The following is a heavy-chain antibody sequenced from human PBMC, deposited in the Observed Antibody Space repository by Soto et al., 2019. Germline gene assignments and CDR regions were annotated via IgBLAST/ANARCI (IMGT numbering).Heavy chain of an antibody. D-gene: IGHD3-9*01. CDR3: ARGGRYFGYSRFWYFDL. J-gene: IGHJ2*01. CDR2: INHSGST. CDR1: GGSFSGYY. Sequence: QVQLQQWGAGLLKPSETLSLTCAVYGGSFSGYYWSWIRQPPGKGLEWIGEINHSGSTNYNPSLKSRVTISVAASKNQFSLKLSSVTAADTAVYYCARGGRYFGYSRFWYFDLWGRGTLVTVSS. V-gene: IGHV4-34*01.